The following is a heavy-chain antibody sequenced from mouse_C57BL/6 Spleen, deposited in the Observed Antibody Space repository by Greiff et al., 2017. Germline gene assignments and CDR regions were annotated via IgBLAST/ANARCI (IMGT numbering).Heavy chain of an antibody. J-gene: IGHJ4*01. D-gene: IGHD2-4*01. CDR2: IYPGSGST. CDR3: ARREITTDY. CDR1: GYTFTSYW. V-gene: IGHV1-55*01. Sequence: VQLQHPGAELVKPGASVKMSCKASGYTFTSYWITWVKQRPGQGLEWIGDIYPGSGSTNYNEKFKSKSTLTVDTSSSTAYMQLSILTSEDSAVYYCARREITTDYWGQGTSVTVSS.